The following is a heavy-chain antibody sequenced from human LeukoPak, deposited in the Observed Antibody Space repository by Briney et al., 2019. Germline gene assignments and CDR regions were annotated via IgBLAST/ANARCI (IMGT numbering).Heavy chain of an antibody. CDR3: ARHVGLVVPAAIVVWWFDP. J-gene: IGHJ5*02. D-gene: IGHD2-2*02. Sequence: SETLSLTCTVSGGSISSGGYYWSWIRQHPGKGLEWIGYIYYSGSTYYNPSLKSRVTISVDTSKNQFSLKLSSVTAADTAVYYCARHVGLVVPAAIVVWWFDPWGQGTLVTVSS. CDR2: IYYSGST. CDR1: GGSISSGGYY. V-gene: IGHV4-31*03.